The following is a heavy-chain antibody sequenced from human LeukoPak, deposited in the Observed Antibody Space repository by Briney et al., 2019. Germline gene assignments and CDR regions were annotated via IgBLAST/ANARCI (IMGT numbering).Heavy chain of an antibody. CDR3: ARELGARYFDL. J-gene: IGHJ2*01. D-gene: IGHD1-26*01. CDR1: GFTFSTYE. Sequence: GGSLRLSCSASGFTFSTYEMNWVRQAPEKGLEWVSYISTSGSSFSYADSVKGRFTISRDNGKDSLFLQMNSLRGEDTAIYYCARELGARYFDLWGRGTLVTVSS. CDR2: ISTSGSSF. V-gene: IGHV3-48*03.